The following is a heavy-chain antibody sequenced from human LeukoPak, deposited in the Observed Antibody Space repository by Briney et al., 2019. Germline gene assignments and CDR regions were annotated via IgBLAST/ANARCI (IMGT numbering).Heavy chain of an antibody. D-gene: IGHD3/OR15-3a*01. V-gene: IGHV3-23*01. CDR2: ISGRGGSA. Sequence: GRSLRLSCPASGFTFSENAMTWVRQPPGKGLEWVSTISGRGGSAFYADSVKGRFTVSTDNSKNTLFLQMNSLRAEDTAIYFCEKRGLCQFWAQGTLVSVSS. J-gene: IGHJ4*02. CDR1: GFTFSENA. CDR3: EKRGLCQF.